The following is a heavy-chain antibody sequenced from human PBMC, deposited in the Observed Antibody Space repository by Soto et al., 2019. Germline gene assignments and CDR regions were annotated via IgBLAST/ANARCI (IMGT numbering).Heavy chain of an antibody. Sequence: VHSGAEVKKPGASVEVCCKVSGDSITEVSMHWVRQSPEKGLEWMGAYDPEKGRRISAQNFKGTLTMTEDTSTDTAYMKLISLETDDTAAYFCPTGPPWHYLDFWGQGTLVTVSS. V-gene: IGHV1-24*01. J-gene: IGHJ4*02. CDR1: GDSITEVS. D-gene: IGHD5-12*01. CDR3: PTGPPWHYLDF. CDR2: YDPEKGRR.